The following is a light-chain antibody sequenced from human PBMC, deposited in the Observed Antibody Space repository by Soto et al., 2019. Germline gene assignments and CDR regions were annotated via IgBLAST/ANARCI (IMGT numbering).Light chain of an antibody. CDR3: QQYNNWSPWT. CDR2: GAS. V-gene: IGKV3-15*01. J-gene: IGKJ1*01. CDR1: QSISSSY. Sequence: EIVMTQSPATLSVSPGERATLSCRASQSISSSYLAWYQQKPGQAPRLLIYGASTRATGIPARFSGSGSGTEFTLTISSLQSEDFAVYYCQQYNNWSPWTFGQGTKVDIK.